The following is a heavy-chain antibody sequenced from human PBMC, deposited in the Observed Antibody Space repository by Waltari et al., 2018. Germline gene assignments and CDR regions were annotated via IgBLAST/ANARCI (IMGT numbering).Heavy chain of an antibody. J-gene: IGHJ3*01. CDR1: GGSITSNRHY. Sequence: QLQLQESGPGLGKPSETLSLTCNVSGGSITSNRHYWAWIRQPPGQGLEWIATVAYNGATYSSPSLKRRVTVSRDTSKNHLSLKLGSVIAADTAVYYCATYIGASIGTAAFDVWGQGTMVTVSS. V-gene: IGHV4-39*02. CDR3: ATYIGASIGTAAFDV. CDR2: VAYNGAT. D-gene: IGHD5-12*01.